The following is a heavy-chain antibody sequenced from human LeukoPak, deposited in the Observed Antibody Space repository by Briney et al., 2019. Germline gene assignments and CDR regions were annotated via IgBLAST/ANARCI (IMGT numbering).Heavy chain of an antibody. V-gene: IGHV1-69*06. CDR2: IIPIFGTA. D-gene: IGHD1-26*01. CDR3: ARGSPKKFSPEEWERRDDAFDI. Sequence: GASVKVSCKASGGTFSSYAISWVRQAPGQGLEWMGGIIPIFGTANYAQKFQGRVTITADKSTSTAYMELSSLRSEDTAVYYCARGSPKKFSPEEWERRDDAFDIWGQGTTVTVSS. CDR1: GGTFSSYA. J-gene: IGHJ3*02.